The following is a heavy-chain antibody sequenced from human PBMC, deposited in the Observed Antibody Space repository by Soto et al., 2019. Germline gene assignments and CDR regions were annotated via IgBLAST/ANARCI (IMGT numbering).Heavy chain of an antibody. CDR1: GGSISSYY. Sequence: PSETVSLTCTVSGGSISSYYWSWIRQPAGKGLEWIGRIYTSGSTNYNPSLKSRVTMSVDTSKNQFSLKLSSVTAADTAVYYCARDSLTLEYSSGWFANWFDPWGQGTLVTVS. V-gene: IGHV4-4*07. CDR3: ARDSLTLEYSSGWFANWFDP. D-gene: IGHD6-19*01. J-gene: IGHJ5*02. CDR2: IYTSGST.